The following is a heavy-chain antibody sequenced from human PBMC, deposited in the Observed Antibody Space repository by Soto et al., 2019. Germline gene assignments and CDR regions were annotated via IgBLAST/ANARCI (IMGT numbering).Heavy chain of an antibody. V-gene: IGHV1-3*01. CDR3: ARVPGYSIGDL. CDR2: INAGNGNT. J-gene: IGHJ2*01. D-gene: IGHD2-21*01. Sequence: QVQLVQSGAEVKKPGASVKVSCKASGYTFTSYAMHWVRQAPGQRLEWMGWINAGNGNTKYSQKFQGRVTITRDTSASTAYMELSSLRSEDSAVYYCARVPGYSIGDLWGRGTLVTVSS. CDR1: GYTFTSYA.